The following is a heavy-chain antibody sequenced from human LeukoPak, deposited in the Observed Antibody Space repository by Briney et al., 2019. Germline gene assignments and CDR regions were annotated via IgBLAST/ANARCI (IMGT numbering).Heavy chain of an antibody. CDR2: IWYDGSNK. D-gene: IGHD5-18*01. CDR3: ARSFLRLWLDIDY. CDR1: GFTFSSYG. V-gene: IGHV3-33*01. J-gene: IGHJ4*02. Sequence: SGGSLRLSCAASGFTFSSYGMHWVRQAPGKGLEWVAVIWYDGSNKYYADSVKGRFTISRDNSKNTLYLQMNSLRAEDTAVYYCARSFLRLWLDIDYWGQGTLVTVSS.